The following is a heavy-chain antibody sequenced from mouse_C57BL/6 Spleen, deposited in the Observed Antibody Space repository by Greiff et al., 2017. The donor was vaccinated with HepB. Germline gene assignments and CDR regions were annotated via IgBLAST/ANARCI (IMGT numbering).Heavy chain of an antibody. CDR3: ARSLVTTVGYFDV. D-gene: IGHD1-1*01. CDR1: GYAFSSYW. CDR2: IYPGDGDT. J-gene: IGHJ1*03. Sequence: QVQLKQSGAELVKPGASVKISCKASGYAFSSYWMNWVKQRPGKGLEWIGQIYPGDGDTNYNGKFKGKATLTADKSSSTAYMQLSSLTSEDSAVYFCARSLVTTVGYFDVWGTGTTVTVSS. V-gene: IGHV1-80*01.